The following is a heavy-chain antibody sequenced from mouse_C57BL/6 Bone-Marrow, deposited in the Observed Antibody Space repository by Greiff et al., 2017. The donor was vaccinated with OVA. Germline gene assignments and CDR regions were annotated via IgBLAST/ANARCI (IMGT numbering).Heavy chain of an antibody. Sequence: VQLQQSGPELVKPGASVKIPCKASGYTFTDYNMDWVKQSHGKSLEWIGDINPNNGGTIYNQKFKGKATLTVDKSSSTAYMELRSLTSEDTAVYYCARSVTVVATDYAMDYWGQGTSVTVSS. J-gene: IGHJ4*01. CDR2: INPNNGGT. D-gene: IGHD1-1*01. CDR3: ARSVTVVATDYAMDY. V-gene: IGHV1-18*01. CDR1: GYTFTDYN.